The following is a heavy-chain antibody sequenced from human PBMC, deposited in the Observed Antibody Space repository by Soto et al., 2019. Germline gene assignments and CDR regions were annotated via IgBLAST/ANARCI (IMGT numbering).Heavy chain of an antibody. CDR3: ARVHRKQWLVGYFDC. CDR2: ISYDGSHK. CDR1: GFTFSSYA. V-gene: IGHV3-30-3*01. D-gene: IGHD6-19*01. J-gene: IGHJ4*02. Sequence: QVQLVESGGGVVQPGRSLRLSCAASGFTFSSYAMHWGRQAPGKGLEWVAVISYDGSHKYYADSVKGRFTISRDNSKNTLYRQMNSLRAEDTAVYYCARVHRKQWLVGYFDCWGQGTLVTVSS.